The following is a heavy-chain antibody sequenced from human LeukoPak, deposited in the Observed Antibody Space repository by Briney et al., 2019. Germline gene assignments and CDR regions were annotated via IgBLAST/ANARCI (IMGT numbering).Heavy chain of an antibody. D-gene: IGHD3-10*01. J-gene: IGHJ4*02. CDR1: GFTFSSYA. V-gene: IGHV3-30*04. Sequence: GGSLRLSCAASGFTFSSYAMHWVRQAPGKGLEWVAAISFDGSNEYYADSVKGRFTISRDNSKNTLFLQMNSLRAEDTAVYYCASHMVRGVGWGQGTLVTVSS. CDR2: ISFDGSNE. CDR3: ASHMVRGVG.